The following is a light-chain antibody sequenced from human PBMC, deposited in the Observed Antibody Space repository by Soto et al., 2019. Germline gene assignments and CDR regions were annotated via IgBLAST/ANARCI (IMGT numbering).Light chain of an antibody. V-gene: IGLV2-14*01. Sequence: QSALTQPAPVSGSPGQSITISCTGTSNDVGGYNYVSWYQHHPGKAPKLMIYEVSDRPSGVSNRFSGSKSGNTASLTISGLQAEDEADYYCSSYTGSNIRYVFGTGTKVTV. CDR1: SNDVGGYNY. CDR2: EVS. CDR3: SSYTGSNIRYV. J-gene: IGLJ1*01.